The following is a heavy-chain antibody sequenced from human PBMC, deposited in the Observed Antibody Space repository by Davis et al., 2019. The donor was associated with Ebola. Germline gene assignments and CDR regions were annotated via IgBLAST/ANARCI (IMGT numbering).Heavy chain of an antibody. J-gene: IGHJ5*02. CDR2: INAGNGNT. CDR3: ARGPGRTVTTFMVDP. CDR1: GYTFTSYA. D-gene: IGHD4-17*01. Sequence: ASVKVSCKASGYTFTSYAMHWVRQAPGQRLEWMGWINAGNGNTKYSQKFQGRVTITRDTSASTAYMELSSLRSEDTAVYYCARGPGRTVTTFMVDPWGQGTLVTVSS. V-gene: IGHV1-3*01.